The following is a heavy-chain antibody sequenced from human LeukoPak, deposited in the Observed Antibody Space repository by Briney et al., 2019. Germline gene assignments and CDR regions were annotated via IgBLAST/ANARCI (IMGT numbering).Heavy chain of an antibody. CDR3: AKRRELVIDY. D-gene: IGHD6-13*01. Sequence: GGSLRLSCAASGFTFSSYGMSWVRQAPGKGLEWVSAISGSGGSTYYADSVEGRFTISRDNSKNTLYLQMNSLRAEDTAVYYCAKRRELVIDYWGQGTLVTVSS. CDR2: ISGSGGST. CDR1: GFTFSSYG. J-gene: IGHJ4*02. V-gene: IGHV3-23*01.